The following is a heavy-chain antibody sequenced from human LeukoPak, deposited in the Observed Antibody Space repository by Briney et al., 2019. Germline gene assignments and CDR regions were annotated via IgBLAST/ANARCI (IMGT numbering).Heavy chain of an antibody. CDR3: ARGPTYSNYVEEFLDV. Sequence: ASVKLSCKASGGTFSSYAISWVRQAPGQGLEWMGGIIPIFGTANYAQKFQGRVTITADESTSTAYMELSSLRSEDTAVYYCARGPTYSNYVEEFLDVWGQGTTVTVSS. CDR2: IIPIFGTA. D-gene: IGHD4-11*01. J-gene: IGHJ6*02. V-gene: IGHV1-69*13. CDR1: GGTFSSYA.